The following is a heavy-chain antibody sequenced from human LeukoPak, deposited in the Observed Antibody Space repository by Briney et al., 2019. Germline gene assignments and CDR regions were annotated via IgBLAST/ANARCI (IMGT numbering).Heavy chain of an antibody. CDR2: IYYTGSS. CDR1: GDSISSSY. J-gene: IGHJ4*02. CDR3: AGYGSGSFYKAFDL. Sequence: PSETPSLTCTVSGDSISSSYWSWIRQPPGKGLEWIGYIYYTGSSYYNPSLKSRATTSIDMSKNQFSLKLSSVTAADTAVYYCAGYGSGSFYKAFDLWGQGILVTVSS. V-gene: IGHV4-59*01. D-gene: IGHD3-10*01.